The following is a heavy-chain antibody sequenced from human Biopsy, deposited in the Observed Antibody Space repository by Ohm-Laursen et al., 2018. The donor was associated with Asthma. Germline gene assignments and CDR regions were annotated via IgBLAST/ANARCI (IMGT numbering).Heavy chain of an antibody. J-gene: IGHJ4*02. V-gene: IGHV4-31*03. CDR1: YGSITSGGYY. CDR2: IYYSGST. Sequence: TLSLTCTVSYGSITSGGYYWTWIRQHPGKGLEGIGFIYYSGSTYYNPSLKSRVSISIDTSKNQFSLKLSSVTAADTAVYYCARAQDYYDSRGYYRSFDYWGQGTLVTVSS. D-gene: IGHD3-22*01. CDR3: ARAQDYYDSRGYYRSFDY.